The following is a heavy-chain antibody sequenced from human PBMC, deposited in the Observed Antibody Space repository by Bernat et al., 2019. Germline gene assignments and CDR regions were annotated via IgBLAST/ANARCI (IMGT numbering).Heavy chain of an antibody. Sequence: EVQLLESGGGLVQPGGSLRLSCAASGFTFSSHAMNWVRQAPGKGLEWVSGISVTGDSTYYADSVKGRFTISRDNAKNSLYLQMNSLRAEDTAVYYCARDGIAAAGMGIDYWGQGTLVTVSS. CDR3: ARDGIAAAGMGIDY. D-gene: IGHD6-13*01. CDR1: GFTFSSHA. CDR2: ISVTGDST. J-gene: IGHJ4*02. V-gene: IGHV3-23*01.